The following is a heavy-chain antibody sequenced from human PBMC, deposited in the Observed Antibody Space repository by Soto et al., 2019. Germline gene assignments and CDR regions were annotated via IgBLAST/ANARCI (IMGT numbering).Heavy chain of an antibody. Sequence: PGGSLRLSFAASGFTFSDYYMSWIRQAPGKGLEWVSYISSSGSSIYYADSVKGRFTISRDNAENSLYLQMNSLRAEDTAVYYCARGGFLVLSAFDVWGQGTMVTVSS. V-gene: IGHV3-11*01. CDR2: ISSSGSSI. D-gene: IGHD3-3*01. CDR3: ARGGFLVLSAFDV. CDR1: GFTFSDYY. J-gene: IGHJ3*01.